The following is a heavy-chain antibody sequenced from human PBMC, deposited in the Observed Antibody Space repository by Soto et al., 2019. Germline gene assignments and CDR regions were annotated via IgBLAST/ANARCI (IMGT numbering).Heavy chain of an antibody. CDR2: IYYDEST. J-gene: IGHJ4*02. V-gene: IGHV4-39*01. D-gene: IGHD2-15*01. CDR1: GFSLNSGQYY. Sequence: KTSETLSLTCTVSGFSLNSGQYYWVWIRQSPGKGLAWIASIYYDESTYYNPSLKSRVTISTDKPKNQFSLTLKSVTAADTAVYYCGKVLIGATRHTDVDSWGQGALVTVSS. CDR3: GKVLIGATRHTDVDS.